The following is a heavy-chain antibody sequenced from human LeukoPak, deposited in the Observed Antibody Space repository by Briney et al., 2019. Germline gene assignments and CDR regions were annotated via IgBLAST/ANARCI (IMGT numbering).Heavy chain of an antibody. J-gene: IGHJ4*02. CDR2: INPDSGDT. V-gene: IGHV1-2*02. CDR1: GYTFTDYY. D-gene: IGHD2-2*01. CDR3: AKYGCSRTNCYAVGAFDS. Sequence: ASVKVSCKASGYTFTDYYMYWVRQAPGQGPEWMGSINPDSGDTNYAQNFHGRVTMTSDTSTNTANMELSRLRFDATAVYYCAKYGCSRTNCYAVGAFDSWGQGTLVTVSS.